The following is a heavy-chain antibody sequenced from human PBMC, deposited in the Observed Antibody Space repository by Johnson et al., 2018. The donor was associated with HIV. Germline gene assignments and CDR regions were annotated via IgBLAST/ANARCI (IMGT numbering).Heavy chain of an antibody. CDR3: AREKIRAFDI. CDR1: GVKLDDYA. CDR2: ISWNSHIV. J-gene: IGHJ3*02. Sequence: VQLVESGGGLVQPGRSLRLSCVASGVKLDDYAMHWVRQPPGQGLEWVAGISWNSHIVDYADSVKGRVTISRDTAKNSLYLQMNTLRPEDTAVYYCAREKIRAFDIWGQGTMVTVSS. V-gene: IGHV3-9*01.